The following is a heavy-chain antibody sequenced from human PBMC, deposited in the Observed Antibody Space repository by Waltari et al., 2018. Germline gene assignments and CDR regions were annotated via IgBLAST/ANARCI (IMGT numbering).Heavy chain of an antibody. Sequence: QVQLQQWGAGLLKPSETLSLTCAVYGGSFSGYYWSWIRQPPGKGLGWMGEIINSGSTNYNPPLKSRVTLSVATSKTQFSLKLGSVTAADTAVYYCARGSGVVVVPAAKPYYYGMDVWGQGTTVTVSS. V-gene: IGHV4-34*01. J-gene: IGHJ6*02. CDR1: GGSFSGYY. CDR2: IINSGST. CDR3: ARGSGVVVVPAAKPYYYGMDV. D-gene: IGHD2-2*01.